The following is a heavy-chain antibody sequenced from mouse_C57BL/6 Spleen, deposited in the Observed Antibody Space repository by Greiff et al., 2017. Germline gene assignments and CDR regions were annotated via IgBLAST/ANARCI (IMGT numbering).Heavy chain of an antibody. J-gene: IGHJ2*01. D-gene: IGHD2-3*01. V-gene: IGHV3-6*01. CDR1: GYSITSGYY. CDR3: ARGGLLQDY. CDR2: ISYDGSN. Sequence: EVKLMESGPGLVKPSQSLSLTCSVTGYSITSGYYWNWIRQFPGNKLEWMGYISYDGSNNYNPSLKNRISITRDTSKNQFFLKLNSVTTEDTATYYCARGGLLQDYWGQGTTLTVSS.